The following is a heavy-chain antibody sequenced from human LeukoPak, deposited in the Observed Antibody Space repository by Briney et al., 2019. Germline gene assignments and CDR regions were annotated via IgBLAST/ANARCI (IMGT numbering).Heavy chain of an antibody. J-gene: IGHJ4*02. Sequence: GRSLRLSCAASGFTFSSYGMHWVRQAPGKGLEWVAVIWYGGSNKYYADSVKGRFTISRDNAKTSLYLQMNSLRAEDTALYYCAKDLGPGSMATSPGFDYWGQGTLVTVSS. D-gene: IGHD5-24*01. CDR3: AKDLGPGSMATSPGFDY. CDR1: GFTFSSYG. CDR2: IWYGGSNK. V-gene: IGHV3-33*03.